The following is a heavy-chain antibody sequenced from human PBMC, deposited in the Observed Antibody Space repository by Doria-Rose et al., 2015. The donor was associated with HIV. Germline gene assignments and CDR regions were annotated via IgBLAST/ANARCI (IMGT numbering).Heavy chain of an antibody. D-gene: IGHD6-13*01. J-gene: IGHJ4*02. Sequence: QESGPVPVKPTETLTLTCTVSGVSLSSPGMGVSWIRQPPGKALEWPANIFSDDERSYKTSLKSRLTISRGTSKSQVALTMTDMDPVDTATYYCARIKSSRWYHKYYFDFWGQGTLVIVSA. V-gene: IGHV2-26*01. CDR1: GVSLSSPGMG. CDR3: ARIKSSRWYHKYYFDF. CDR2: IFSDDER.